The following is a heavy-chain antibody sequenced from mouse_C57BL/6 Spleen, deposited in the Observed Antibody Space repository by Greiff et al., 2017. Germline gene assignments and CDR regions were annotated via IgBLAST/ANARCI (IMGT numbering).Heavy chain of an antibody. J-gene: IGHJ1*03. CDR1: GYAFSSSW. CDR2: IYPGDGDT. Sequence: QVQLKESGPELVKPGASVKISCKASGYAFSSSWMNWVKQRPGKGLEWIGRIYPGDGDTNYNGKFKGKATLTADKSSSTAYMQLSSLTSEDSAVYFCARRSAPDWYFDVWGTGTTVTVSS. V-gene: IGHV1-82*01. CDR3: ARRSAPDWYFDV.